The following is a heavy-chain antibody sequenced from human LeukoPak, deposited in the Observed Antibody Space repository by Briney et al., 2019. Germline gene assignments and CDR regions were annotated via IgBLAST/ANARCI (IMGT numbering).Heavy chain of an antibody. V-gene: IGHV3-30*02. CDR3: RYYGSGSYYTLDY. J-gene: IGHJ4*02. CDR2: IRYDGGNK. D-gene: IGHD3-10*01. Sequence: GGSLRLSCAASGFTFSSYGMHWVRQAPGKGLEWVAFIRYDGGNKYYADSVKGRFTISRDNSKNTLYLQMNSLRAEDTAVYYCRYYGSGSYYTLDYWGQGTLVTVSS. CDR1: GFTFSSYG.